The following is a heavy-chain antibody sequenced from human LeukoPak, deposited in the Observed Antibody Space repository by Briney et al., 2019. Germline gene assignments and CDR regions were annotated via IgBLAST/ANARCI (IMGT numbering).Heavy chain of an antibody. CDR1: GGSISNTNR. V-gene: IGHV4-4*02. CDR2: VNLQGST. CDR3: AREGGPYRPLDY. Sequence: KPSGTLSLTCGVSGGSISNTNRWTWFRQPPGKGLEWIGEVNLQGSTNYNPSLKSRVAISVDKSENHISLKLTSVTAADTAVYYCAREGGPYRPLDYSGQGTLVTVAS. J-gene: IGHJ4*02.